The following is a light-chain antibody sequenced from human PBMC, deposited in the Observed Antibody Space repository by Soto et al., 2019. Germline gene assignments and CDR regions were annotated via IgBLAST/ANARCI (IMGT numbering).Light chain of an antibody. CDR2: DAS. J-gene: IGKJ1*01. CDR3: QQYGTYLWT. V-gene: IGKV1-5*01. CDR1: QDISNY. Sequence: DIQMTQSPSSLSASVGDRVTITFQASQDISNYLNWYQQKPGKAPKLLMYDASSLESGVPSRFSGSGSGTEFTLTISSLQPDDFATYYCQQYGTYLWTFGQGTKVDNK.